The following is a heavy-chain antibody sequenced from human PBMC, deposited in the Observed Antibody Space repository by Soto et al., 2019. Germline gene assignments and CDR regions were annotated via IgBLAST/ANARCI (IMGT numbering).Heavy chain of an antibody. D-gene: IGHD1-26*01. Sequence: QVQLQESGPGLVKPSGTLALTCGVFGGSISHSNLWSLVRQPTGKGLEWIWEIYHSGSTNYNSSLMSRVTISLAKVNIQFSRKLTSGTAADTAVYYCAHRPIVGAAIWGHGTLVTVSS. CDR3: AHRPIVGAAI. CDR2: IYHSGST. CDR1: GGSISHSNL. J-gene: IGHJ4*01. V-gene: IGHV4-4*02.